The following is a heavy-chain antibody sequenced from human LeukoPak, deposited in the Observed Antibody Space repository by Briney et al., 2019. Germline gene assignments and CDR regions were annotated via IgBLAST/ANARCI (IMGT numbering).Heavy chain of an antibody. V-gene: IGHV1-18*01. CDR1: GYTFTSYG. CDR3: ARASNYDSSGYYLPTPSKFDY. D-gene: IGHD3-22*01. Sequence: GASVKVSCKASGYTFTSYGISWVRQAPGQGLEWMGWISAYNGNTNYAQKLQGRVTMTTDTSTSTAYMELRSLRSDDTAVYYCARASNYDSSGYYLPTPSKFDYWGQGTLVTVSS. J-gene: IGHJ4*02. CDR2: ISAYNGNT.